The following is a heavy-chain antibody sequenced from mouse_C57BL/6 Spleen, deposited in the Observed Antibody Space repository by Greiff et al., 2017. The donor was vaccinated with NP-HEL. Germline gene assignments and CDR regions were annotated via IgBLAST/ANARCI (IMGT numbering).Heavy chain of an antibody. CDR2: IYPGDGDT. V-gene: IGHV1-80*01. J-gene: IGHJ4*01. CDR3: ARSGTVRDAMDY. CDR1: GYAFSSYW. Sequence: LMESGASVKISCKASGYAFSSYWMNWVKQRPGKGLEWIGQIYPGDGDTNYNGKFKGKATLTADKSSSTAYMQLSSLTSEDSAVYFCARSGTVRDAMDYWGQGTSVTVSS. D-gene: IGHD1-1*01.